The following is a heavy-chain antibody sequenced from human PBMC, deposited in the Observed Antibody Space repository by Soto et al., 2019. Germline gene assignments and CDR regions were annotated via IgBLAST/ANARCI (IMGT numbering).Heavy chain of an antibody. D-gene: IGHD3-22*01. Sequence: GASVKVSCKASGYTFTSYGISWVRQAPGQGLEWMGWISAYSDNTNYAQKLQGRVTMTTDTSTSTAYMELRSLRSDDTAVYYCARTPRRYYYDSNDVYYFDYWGQGTLVTVSS. CDR3: ARTPRRYYYDSNDVYYFDY. J-gene: IGHJ4*02. CDR1: GYTFTSYG. V-gene: IGHV1-18*01. CDR2: ISAYSDNT.